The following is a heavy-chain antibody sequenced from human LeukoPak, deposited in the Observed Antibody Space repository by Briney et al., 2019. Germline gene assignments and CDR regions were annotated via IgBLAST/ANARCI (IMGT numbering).Heavy chain of an antibody. V-gene: IGHV4-31*03. Sequence: SETLSLTCTVSGASISSGLYYWSWLRQHPGKGPEWIGYTYYTGNTYYTPSLESRVFISVDTTNNQFSLKMTPVTAADTAVYFCAINFHYENSACDAFDIWGPGTMVTVS. CDR1: GASISSGLYY. CDR2: TYYTGNT. J-gene: IGHJ3*02. D-gene: IGHD3-22*01. CDR3: AINFHYENSACDAFDI.